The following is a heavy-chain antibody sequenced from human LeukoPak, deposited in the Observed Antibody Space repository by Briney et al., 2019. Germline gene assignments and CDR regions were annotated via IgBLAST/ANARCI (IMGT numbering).Heavy chain of an antibody. Sequence: PSETLSLTCTVSGGSISSSSYYWGWIRQPPGKGLEWIGSIYYSGSTYYNPSLKSRVTISVDTSKNQFSLKLSSVTAADTAVYYCARVFRYYYDSTGSFDYWGQGTLVTVSS. CDR1: GGSISSSSYY. D-gene: IGHD3-22*01. J-gene: IGHJ4*02. CDR2: IYYSGST. V-gene: IGHV4-39*01. CDR3: ARVFRYYYDSTGSFDY.